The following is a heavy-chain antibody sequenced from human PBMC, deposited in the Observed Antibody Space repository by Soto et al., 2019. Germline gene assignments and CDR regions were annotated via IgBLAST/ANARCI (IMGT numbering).Heavy chain of an antibody. Sequence: QVQLQESGPGLVKPSETLSLTCTVSGGSVSSGSYYWSWIRQPPGKGLEWIGYIYYSGSTNYNPPLKRRVTISVDTSKNQFSLKLSSVTAADTAVYYCARDGNWKTEYNWFDPWGQGTLVTVSS. J-gene: IGHJ5*02. CDR2: IYYSGST. V-gene: IGHV4-61*01. CDR3: ARDGNWKTEYNWFDP. CDR1: GGSVSSGSYY. D-gene: IGHD1-1*01.